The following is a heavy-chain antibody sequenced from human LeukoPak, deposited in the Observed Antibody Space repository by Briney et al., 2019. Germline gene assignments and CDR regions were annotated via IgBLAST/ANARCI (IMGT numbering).Heavy chain of an antibody. CDR2: IIPIFGTA. V-gene: IGHV1-69*05. CDR3: ARVMGQLELRDVFDI. J-gene: IGHJ3*02. CDR1: GGTFSSYA. D-gene: IGHD1-1*01. Sequence: GASVKVSCKASGGTFSSYAISWVRQAPGQGLEWMGRIIPIFGTANYAQKFQGRVTITTDESTSTAYMELSSLRSEDTAVYYCARVMGQLELRDVFDIWGQGTMVTVS.